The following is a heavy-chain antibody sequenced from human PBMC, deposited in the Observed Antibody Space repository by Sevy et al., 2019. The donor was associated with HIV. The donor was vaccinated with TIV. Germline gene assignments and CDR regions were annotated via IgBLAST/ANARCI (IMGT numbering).Heavy chain of an antibody. CDR2: ITNSGTTK. CDR3: ARDLPPSATTVAHFDC. Sequence: GGSLRLSCTASGFPFSSYEMNWVRQAPGKGLEWVSHITNSGTTKYYSDSVKGRFAISRDNARNSLYLQMNSLRAEDTAVYYCARDLPPSATTVAHFDCWGQGTLVTVSS. J-gene: IGHJ4*02. V-gene: IGHV3-48*03. D-gene: IGHD4-17*01. CDR1: GFPFSSYE.